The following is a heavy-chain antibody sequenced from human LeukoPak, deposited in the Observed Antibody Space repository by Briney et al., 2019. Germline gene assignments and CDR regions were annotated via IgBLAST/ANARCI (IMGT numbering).Heavy chain of an antibody. CDR1: GFPFSVYG. CDR3: VRDLGRESIFDY. Sequence: GGSLRLSCAASGFPFSVYGMNWVRQAPGKGLEWVSTISSSSIYIYYADSVKGRYTISRDNAKNSLYLQMNNLRAEDTAVYYCVRDLGRESIFDYWGQGTLVTVSS. D-gene: IGHD7-27*01. J-gene: IGHJ4*02. V-gene: IGHV3-21*01. CDR2: ISSSSIYI.